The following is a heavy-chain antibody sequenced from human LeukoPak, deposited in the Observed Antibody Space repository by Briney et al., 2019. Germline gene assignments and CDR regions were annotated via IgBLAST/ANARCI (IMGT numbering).Heavy chain of an antibody. CDR3: ARQGSGGYYYYYYYYMDV. V-gene: IGHV3-21*01. Sequence: GSLRLSCAASGFTFSSYSMNWVRQAPGKGLEWVSSISSSSSYIYYADSVKGRFTISRDNAKNSLYLQMNSLRAEDTAVYYCARQGSGGYYYYYYYYMDVWGKGTTVTVSS. J-gene: IGHJ6*03. CDR1: GFTFSSYS. D-gene: IGHD3-22*01. CDR2: ISSSSSYI.